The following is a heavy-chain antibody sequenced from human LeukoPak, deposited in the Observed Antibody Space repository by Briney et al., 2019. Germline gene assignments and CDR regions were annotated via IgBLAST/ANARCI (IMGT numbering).Heavy chain of an antibody. CDR3: ARDRGSSSGWFDP. D-gene: IGHD6-6*01. CDR2: ISAYTGNT. V-gene: IGHV1-18*01. CDR1: GYTFTSYP. J-gene: IGHJ5*02. Sequence: ASVKVSCKASGYTFTSYPITWVRQAPGQGLEWMGWISAYTGNTNYAQKFQGRVTMTTDTSTNTAYMELRSLRSDDTAVYYCARDRGSSSGWFDPWGQGTQVTVSS.